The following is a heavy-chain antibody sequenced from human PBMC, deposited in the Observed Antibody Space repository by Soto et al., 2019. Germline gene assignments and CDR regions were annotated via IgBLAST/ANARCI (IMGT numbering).Heavy chain of an antibody. V-gene: IGHV4-39*01. CDR3: ARLGKWELNSIV. J-gene: IGHJ4*02. CDR1: GGSISSSSYY. Sequence: PSETLSLTCTVSGGSISSSSYYWGWIPQPPGKGLEWIGSIYYSGSTYYNPSLKSRVTISVDTSKNQFSLKLSSVTAADTAVYYCARLGKWELNSIVWGQGTLVTVSS. D-gene: IGHD1-26*01. CDR2: IYYSGST.